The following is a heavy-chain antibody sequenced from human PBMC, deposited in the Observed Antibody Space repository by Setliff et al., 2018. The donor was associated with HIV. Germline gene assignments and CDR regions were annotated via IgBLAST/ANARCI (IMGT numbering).Heavy chain of an antibody. V-gene: IGHV1-24*01. Sequence: ASVKVSCKVSGSTLSELSMHWVRQAPGEGLEWVAGFDPKNGKTVYAQKLQGRVTLAEDTSTDTAYMVLSSLRSEDTAVYYCALLAVTTKKEWKTFDFWGQGTLVTVSS. CDR3: ALLAVTTKKEWKTFDF. D-gene: IGHD4-17*01. J-gene: IGHJ4*02. CDR1: GSTLSELS. CDR2: FDPKNGKT.